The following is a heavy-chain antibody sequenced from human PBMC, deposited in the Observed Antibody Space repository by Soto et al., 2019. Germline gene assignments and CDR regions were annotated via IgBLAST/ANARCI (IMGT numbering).Heavy chain of an antibody. D-gene: IGHD2-15*01. CDR1: GFTFGGYA. CDR3: AAWAEGATEVH. Sequence: GGSLRLSCTASGFTFGGYAMGWIRQAPGKGLEWVAVIWYDASKQFYAASVEGRFTISRDNSKAILYLQMNSLRAEDTAVYYCAAWAEGATEVHWGQGTLVTVSS. V-gene: IGHV3-33*01. CDR2: IWYDASKQ. J-gene: IGHJ4*02.